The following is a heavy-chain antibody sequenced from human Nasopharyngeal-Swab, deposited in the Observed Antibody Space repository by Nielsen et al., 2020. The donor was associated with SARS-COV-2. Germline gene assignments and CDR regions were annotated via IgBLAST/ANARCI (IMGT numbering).Heavy chain of an antibody. CDR3: ARGPWKQWLVLLVASPFDY. CDR1: GFTFSSYA. CDR2: ISYDGSNK. Sequence: GGSLRLSCAASGFTFSSYAMHWVRQAPGKGLEWVAVISYDGSNKYYADSVKGRFTISRDNSKNTLYLQMNSLRAEDTAVYYCARGPWKQWLVLLVASPFDYWGQGTRVTVSS. J-gene: IGHJ4*02. V-gene: IGHV3-30*04. D-gene: IGHD6-19*01.